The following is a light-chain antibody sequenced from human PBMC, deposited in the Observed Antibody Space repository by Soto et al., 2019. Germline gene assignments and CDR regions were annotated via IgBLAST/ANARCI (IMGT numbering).Light chain of an antibody. V-gene: IGKV1-8*01. J-gene: IGKJ5*01. CDR1: QGISSY. CDR2: AAS. Sequence: AIRMTQSPSSLSASTGDRVTITCRASQGISSYLAWYQQKQGKAPKXLIYAASTLQSGVPSRFSGSGSGTHLTITISSLQPEDFETYYCQQANRFPITFGQGTRLEIK. CDR3: QQANRFPIT.